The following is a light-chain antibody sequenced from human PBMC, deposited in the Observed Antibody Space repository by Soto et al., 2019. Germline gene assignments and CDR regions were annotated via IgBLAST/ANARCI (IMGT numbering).Light chain of an antibody. V-gene: IGLV2-8*01. Sequence: QSALTQPPSASGSPGQSVTISCTGTSSDVGSYNYVSWYQHHPGKAPKLIIFDVTKRPSGVPDRFSGSKSGNTASLTVSGLQAEDEADYYCASYAASNTPYVFGTGTKVTVL. J-gene: IGLJ1*01. CDR1: SSDVGSYNY. CDR3: ASYAASNTPYV. CDR2: DVT.